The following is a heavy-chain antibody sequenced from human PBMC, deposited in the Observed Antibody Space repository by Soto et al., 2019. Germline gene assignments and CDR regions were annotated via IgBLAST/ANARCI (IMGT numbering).Heavy chain of an antibody. CDR3: ARRSSAYYLDLDY. V-gene: IGHV3-30-3*01. D-gene: IGHD3-22*01. CDR2: ISYDGSSK. Sequence: QVQLVESGGGVVQPGRSLRLSCAASGFTFSSYAMHWVRQAPGKGLEWVAVISYDGSSKFYADSVKGRFTISRDNSKNTLYLQMNSLRTEDTAVYYCARRSSAYYLDLDYWGQGTLVTVSS. CDR1: GFTFSSYA. J-gene: IGHJ4*02.